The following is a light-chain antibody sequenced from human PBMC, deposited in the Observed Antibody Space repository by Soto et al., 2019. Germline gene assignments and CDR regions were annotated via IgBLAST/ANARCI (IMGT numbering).Light chain of an antibody. V-gene: IGLV2-14*01. J-gene: IGLJ3*02. CDR3: SSYTTSGTWV. Sequence: QSVLTQPASVSGSPGQSIAISCTGTSSDVGGYNYVSWYQQHPGKAPKLMIYDVINRPSGVSDRFSGSKSGNTASLTISGLQADDEADYFCSSYTTSGTWVFGGGTQLTVL. CDR2: DVI. CDR1: SSDVGGYNY.